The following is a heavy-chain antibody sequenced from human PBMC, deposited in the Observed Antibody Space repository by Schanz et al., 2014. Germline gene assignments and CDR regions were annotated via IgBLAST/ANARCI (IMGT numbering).Heavy chain of an antibody. CDR2: LSSDSRHV. D-gene: IGHD1-1*01. V-gene: IGHV3-21*06. J-gene: IGHJ4*02. CDR3: ARDGIAATTDFEY. CDR1: GFIFSSYN. Sequence: EVQLVESGGGLVKPGGSLRLSCVASGFIFSSYNMNWVRQSPGKGLEWVSFLSSDSRHVYYVESAKGRFTISRDNAKNSLYLQMDSLRGDDTAVYYCARDGIAATTDFEYWGRESWSPSP.